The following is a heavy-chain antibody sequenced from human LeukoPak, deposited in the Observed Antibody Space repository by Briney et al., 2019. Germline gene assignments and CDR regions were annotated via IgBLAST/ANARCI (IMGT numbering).Heavy chain of an antibody. CDR2: ISYDGSNK. J-gene: IGHJ6*02. CDR1: GFTFSSYA. V-gene: IGHV3-30-3*01. Sequence: GGSLRLSCAASGFTFSSYAMHWVRQAPGKGLEWVAVISYDGSNKYYADSVKGRFTISRDNSKNTLYLQMNSLRAEDTAVYYCAREKVVVDESGGHYYYGMDVWGQGTTVTVSS. D-gene: IGHD2-21*01. CDR3: AREKVVVDESGGHYYYGMDV.